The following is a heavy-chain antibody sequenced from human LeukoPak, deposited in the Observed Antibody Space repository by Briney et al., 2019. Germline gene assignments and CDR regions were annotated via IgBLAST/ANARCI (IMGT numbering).Heavy chain of an antibody. CDR1: GFTFSSYS. D-gene: IGHD5-18*01. V-gene: IGHV3-21*01. CDR3: ASGPDVDTAMIDY. J-gene: IGHJ4*02. Sequence: PGGSLRLSCAASGFTFSSYSMNWVRQAPGKGLEWVSSISSSSSYIYYADSVKGRFTISRDNAKNSLYLQMNSLRAEDTAVYYCASGPDVDTAMIDYWGQGTLVTVSS. CDR2: ISSSSSYI.